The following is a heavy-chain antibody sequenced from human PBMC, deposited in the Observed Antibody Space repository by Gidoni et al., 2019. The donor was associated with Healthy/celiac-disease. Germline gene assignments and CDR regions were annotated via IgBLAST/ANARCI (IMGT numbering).Heavy chain of an antibody. D-gene: IGHD3-22*01. V-gene: IGHV3-23*04. CDR3: AKDMYYDSSGYYYPLDY. CDR1: GFTFSSYA. CDR2: ISGSGGST. J-gene: IGHJ4*02. Sequence: EVRLVESGGGLVQPGGSLRLSCAASGFTFSSYAMSWVRQAPGKGLEWVSAISGSGGSTYYADSVKGRFTISRDNSKNTLYLQMNSLRAEDTAVYYCAKDMYYDSSGYYYPLDYWGQGTLVTVSS.